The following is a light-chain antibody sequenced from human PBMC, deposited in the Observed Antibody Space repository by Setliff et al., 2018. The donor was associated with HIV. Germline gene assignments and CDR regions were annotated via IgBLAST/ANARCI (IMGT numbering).Light chain of an antibody. CDR3: AAWDDSLSGVV. CDR1: SSDIGAYNY. Sequence: QSALTQPASVSGSPGQSITISCTGTSSDIGAYNYVSWYQQYPGKAPKLVIYDVTIRPSGVSNRFSGSKSGNTASLAISGLRSEDEADYYCAAWDDSLSGVVFGGGTQLTVL. CDR2: DVT. V-gene: IGLV2-14*03. J-gene: IGLJ2*01.